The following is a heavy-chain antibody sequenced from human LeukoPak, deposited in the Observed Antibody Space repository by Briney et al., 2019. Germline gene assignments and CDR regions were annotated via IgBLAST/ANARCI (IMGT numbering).Heavy chain of an antibody. V-gene: IGHV4-30-4*08. CDR2: IYYSGST. Sequence: PSETLSLTCTVSGGSISSGDYYWSWIRQPPGKGLEWIGYIYYSGSTYYNPSLKSRVTISVDTSKNQFSLKLSSVTAADTAVYYCASFPYYDFWSGQNGFDPWGQGTLVTVSS. D-gene: IGHD3-3*01. CDR1: GGSISSGDYY. CDR3: ASFPYYDFWSGQNGFDP. J-gene: IGHJ5*02.